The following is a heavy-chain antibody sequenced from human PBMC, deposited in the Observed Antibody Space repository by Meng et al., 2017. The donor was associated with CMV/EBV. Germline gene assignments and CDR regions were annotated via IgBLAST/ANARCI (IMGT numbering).Heavy chain of an antibody. J-gene: IGHJ6*02. V-gene: IGHV3-30*04. D-gene: IGHD6-6*01. CDR3: AKGHSSSGFYYYYGMDV. CDR1: GFTFSSYA. CDR2: ISDDGSNK. Sequence: GESLKISCAASGFTFSSYAMHWVRQAPGKGLEWVAVISDDGSNKYYADSVKGRFTISRDNSKNTLYLQMNSLRAEDTALYYCAKGHSSSGFYYYYGMDVWGQGTTVTVSS.